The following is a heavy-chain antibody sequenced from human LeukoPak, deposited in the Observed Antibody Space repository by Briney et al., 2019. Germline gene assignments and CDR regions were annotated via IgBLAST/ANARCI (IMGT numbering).Heavy chain of an antibody. V-gene: IGHV4-59*01. CDR3: ALDSSGWSDDSFDI. D-gene: IGHD6-13*01. CDR2: IYYSGST. Sequence: SETLSLTCAVYGGSFSGYYWSWIRQPPGKGLEWIGHIYYSGSTNYNPSLKSRVTMSIDTSKNQFSLNLNSVTAADTAVYYCALDSSGWSDDSFDIWGQGTMVTVSS. J-gene: IGHJ3*02. CDR1: GGSFSGYY.